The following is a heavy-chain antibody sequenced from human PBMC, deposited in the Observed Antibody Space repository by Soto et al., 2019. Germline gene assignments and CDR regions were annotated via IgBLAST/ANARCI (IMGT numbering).Heavy chain of an antibody. D-gene: IGHD2-21*02. CDR3: ARSIVVVTALDY. CDR2: INAGNGNT. J-gene: IGHJ4*02. CDR1: GFTFTSSA. Sequence: EASVKVSCKASGFTFTSSAVQWVRQARGQRLEWMGWINAGNGNTKYSQKFQGRVTITRDTSASTAYMELSSLRSEDTAVYSCARSIVVVTALDYWGQGTLVTVSS. V-gene: IGHV1-3*01.